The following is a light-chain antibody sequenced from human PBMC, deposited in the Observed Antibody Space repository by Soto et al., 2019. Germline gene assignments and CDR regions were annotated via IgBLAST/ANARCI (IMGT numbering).Light chain of an antibody. CDR1: QGIRYD. CDR2: AAS. CDR3: LQDYNYPKT. Sequence: INMSKSPSSLSAPVGDRVTITCLASQGIRYDVGSSQHKPGKSPKLLIYAASSLLSGAPSRFTRSGSGTDFTLTISSLQPEDFATYYCLQDYNYPKTFGEAATADIK. J-gene: IGKJ1*01. V-gene: IGKV1-6*01.